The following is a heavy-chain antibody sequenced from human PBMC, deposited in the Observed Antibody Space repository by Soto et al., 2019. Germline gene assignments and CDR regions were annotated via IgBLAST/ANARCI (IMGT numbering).Heavy chain of an antibody. V-gene: IGHV3-33*01. D-gene: IGHD4-17*01. CDR3: ARVDGDYAAFDI. CDR2: IWYDGSNK. Sequence: QVQLVESGGGVVQPGRSLRLSCAASGFTFSSYGMHWVRQAPGKGLEWVAVIWYDGSNKYYADSVKGRFTISRDNSKNTLYLQMNSLRAEDTAVYYCARVDGDYAAFDIWGQGTMVTASS. J-gene: IGHJ3*02. CDR1: GFTFSSYG.